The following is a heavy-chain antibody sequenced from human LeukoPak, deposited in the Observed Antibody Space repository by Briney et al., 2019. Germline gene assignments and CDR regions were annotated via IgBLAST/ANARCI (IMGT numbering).Heavy chain of an antibody. Sequence: GASVKVSCKASGYTFTSYGISWVRQAPGQGHEWMGWISAYNGNTNYAQKLQGRVTMTTDTSTSTAYMELRSLRSDDTAVYYCAREGDYAYYYYGMDVWGQGTTVTVSS. CDR2: ISAYNGNT. CDR3: AREGDYAYYYYGMDV. J-gene: IGHJ6*02. CDR1: GYTFTSYG. D-gene: IGHD4-17*01. V-gene: IGHV1-18*01.